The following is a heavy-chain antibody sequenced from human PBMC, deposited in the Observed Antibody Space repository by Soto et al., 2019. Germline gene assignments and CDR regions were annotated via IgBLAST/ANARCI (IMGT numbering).Heavy chain of an antibody. CDR3: ARGPIAAAGKTFDY. CDR2: IYYSGST. CDR1: GGSISSGGYY. D-gene: IGHD6-13*01. Sequence: PSETLSLTCAVSGGSISSGGYYWSWIRQPPGKGLEWIGYIYYSGSTNYNPSLKSRVTVSVDTSKNQFSLKLSSVTAADTAVYYCARGPIAAAGKTFDYWGQGTLVTSPQ. J-gene: IGHJ4*02. V-gene: IGHV4-61*08.